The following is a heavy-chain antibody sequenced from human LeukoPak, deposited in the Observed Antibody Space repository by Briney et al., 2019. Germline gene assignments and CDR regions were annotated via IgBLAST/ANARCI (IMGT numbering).Heavy chain of an antibody. CDR3: AKHRLPVAGSPSKNPTAYFED. Sequence: GGSMRLSCAASVFTFTSHSMSWVRQAPGRGLEWVSAISSSGHVTFYADSVKGRFTVSRDQSQYTLFLHMSSLRADDTAVYYCAKHRLPVAGSPSKNPTAYFEDWGQGILVTVSS. J-gene: IGHJ4*02. V-gene: IGHV3-23*01. CDR1: VFTFTSHS. D-gene: IGHD6-19*01. CDR2: ISSSGHVT.